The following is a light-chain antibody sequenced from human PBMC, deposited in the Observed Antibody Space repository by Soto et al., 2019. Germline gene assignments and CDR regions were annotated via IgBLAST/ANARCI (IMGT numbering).Light chain of an antibody. V-gene: IGKV3-20*01. Sequence: ETLLTQSPATLSMSPGETATLSCRASQSVSNSLAWYRQRPGQPPSLLIYATSTRATGVPARFTGSGSGTDFTLTISRLEPEDFAVYYCQQYGSSGTFGQGTKVDNK. J-gene: IGKJ1*01. CDR3: QQYGSSGT. CDR2: ATS. CDR1: QSVSNS.